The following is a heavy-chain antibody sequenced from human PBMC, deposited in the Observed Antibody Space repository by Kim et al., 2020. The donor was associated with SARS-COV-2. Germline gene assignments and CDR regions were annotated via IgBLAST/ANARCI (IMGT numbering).Heavy chain of an antibody. V-gene: IGHV3-23*01. CDR2: IVCAGEPT. Sequence: GGSLRLSCVASGFTFRSFVMNWVRQAPGMGLEWVSTIVCAGEPTFYADSVKGRFTISRDNSKNTLYLQMNSLRAEDTAVYYCAKRDSTGSYYIDYWGQGTLVTVSS. D-gene: IGHD6-19*01. J-gene: IGHJ4*02. CDR3: AKRDSTGSYYIDY. CDR1: GFTFRSFV.